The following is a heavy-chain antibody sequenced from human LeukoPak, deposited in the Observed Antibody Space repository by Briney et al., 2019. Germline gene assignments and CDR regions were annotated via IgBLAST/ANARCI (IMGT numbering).Heavy chain of an antibody. CDR3: ARDLTLPSDY. V-gene: IGHV4-59*01. CDR1: GGSISSYY. Sequence: PSETLSLTCTVSGGSISSYYWSWIRQPPGKGLEWIGYIYYSGSTNYNPSLKSRVTISVDTSKNQFSLKLSSVTAADTAVYYCARDLTLPSDYWGQGTLVTVSS. D-gene: IGHD2-21*02. CDR2: IYYSGST. J-gene: IGHJ4*02.